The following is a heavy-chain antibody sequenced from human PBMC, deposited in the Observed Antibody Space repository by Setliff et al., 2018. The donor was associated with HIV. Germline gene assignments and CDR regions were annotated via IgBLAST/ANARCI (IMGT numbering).Heavy chain of an antibody. CDR3: ATADFPPPSYIWESYRSGAFDI. V-gene: IGHV4-38-2*01. J-gene: IGHJ3*02. CDR1: GYSITTSYY. Sequence: PSETLSLTCVVSGYSITTSYYWAWIRQPPGQRLEFIGNIYPSGSTYYSPSLKSRVTISVDTSKNQFSLNLSSVPAADTAVYYCATADFPPPSYIWESYRSGAFDIWGQGTMVTVSS. CDR2: IYPSGST. D-gene: IGHD3-16*02.